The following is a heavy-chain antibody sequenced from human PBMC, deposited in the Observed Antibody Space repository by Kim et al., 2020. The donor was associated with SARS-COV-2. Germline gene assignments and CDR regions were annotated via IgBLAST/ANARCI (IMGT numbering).Heavy chain of an antibody. CDR3: ARRGWYSDL. Sequence: GGSLRLSCSDSGFTFSSYWMTWVRQAPGKGLEWVASIKPDGSEGYSVDSVKGRFTISRDNAENSLHLQMNSLRAEDTAVYYCARRGWYSDLWGRGTLVTVSS. D-gene: IGHD3-10*01. CDR1: GFTFSSYW. J-gene: IGHJ2*01. CDR2: IKPDGSEG. V-gene: IGHV3-7*05.